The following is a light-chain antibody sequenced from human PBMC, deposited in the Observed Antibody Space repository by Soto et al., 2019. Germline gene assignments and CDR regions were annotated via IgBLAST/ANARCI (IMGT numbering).Light chain of an antibody. V-gene: IGLV2-14*01. CDR1: NSDIGTYNF. CDR2: EVT. J-gene: IGLJ1*01. Sequence: QSVLTQPASVSGSPGQSITISCTGTNSDIGTYNFVSWYQRPPGKAPKLLIYEVTNRPSGVSSRFSGSKSGSTASLTISGLQAEDEGDYYCTSYTTDTALVFGTGTKFTVL. CDR3: TSYTTDTALV.